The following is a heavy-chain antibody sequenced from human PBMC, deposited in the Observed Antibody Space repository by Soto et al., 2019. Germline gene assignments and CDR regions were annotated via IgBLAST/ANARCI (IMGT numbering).Heavy chain of an antibody. CDR3: ARSRGGGFEDYFDH. J-gene: IGHJ4*02. Sequence: EVQLVESGGGWVQPGGSLRLSCAAPAFIFIGYEMNWVRQAPGKGLEWISYISNSGTTVKYADSVKGRFTVSRYNAKKSLYLQMHSLRVEDTAVYFCARSRGGGFEDYFDHWGQGTLVTVSS. V-gene: IGHV3-48*03. CDR1: AFIFIGYE. D-gene: IGHD2-15*01. CDR2: ISNSGTTV.